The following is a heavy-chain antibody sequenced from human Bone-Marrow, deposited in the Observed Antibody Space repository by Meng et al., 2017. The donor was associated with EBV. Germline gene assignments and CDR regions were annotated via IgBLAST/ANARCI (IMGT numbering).Heavy chain of an antibody. V-gene: IGHV3-21*01. J-gene: IGHJ4*02. CDR2: ISSDSSYI. CDR3: ARDRSYYDSSGYYYISWFDY. CDR1: GFTFRTYS. D-gene: IGHD3-22*01. Sequence: EVQLVESGGGLVKPGGSLRLSCAASGFTFRTYSMNWVRQAPGKGLEWVSSISSDSSYIHYADSVKGRFTISRDNAKNSLYLQTNSLRAEDTAVYYCARDRSYYDSSGYYYISWFDYWGQGTMVTVSA.